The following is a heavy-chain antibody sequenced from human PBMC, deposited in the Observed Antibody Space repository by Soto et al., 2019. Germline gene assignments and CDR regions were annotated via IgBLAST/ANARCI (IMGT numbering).Heavy chain of an antibody. Sequence: SETLSLTCAVYGGSFSGYYWSWIRQPPGKGLEWIGEINHSGSTNYNPSLKSRVTISVDTSKNQFSLKLSSVTAADTAVYYCARGAGNSYDPRPFDYWGQGTLVTVPS. CDR1: GGSFSGYY. J-gene: IGHJ4*02. CDR3: ARGAGNSYDPRPFDY. CDR2: INHSGST. D-gene: IGHD5-18*01. V-gene: IGHV4-34*01.